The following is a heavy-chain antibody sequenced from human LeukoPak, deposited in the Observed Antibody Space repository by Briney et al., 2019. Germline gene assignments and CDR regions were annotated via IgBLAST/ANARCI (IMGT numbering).Heavy chain of an antibody. J-gene: IGHJ4*02. V-gene: IGHV1-2*02. D-gene: IGHD3-10*01. CDR2: INPNSGGT. Sequence: ASVKVSCKASGYTFTGYYMHWVRQAPGQGLEWMGWINPNSGGTNYAQKFQGRVTMTRDTSISTAYMELSRLRSDDTAVYYCAGGFTMVRGVDRAPFDYWGQGTLVTVSS. CDR3: AGGFTMVRGVDRAPFDY. CDR1: GYTFTGYY.